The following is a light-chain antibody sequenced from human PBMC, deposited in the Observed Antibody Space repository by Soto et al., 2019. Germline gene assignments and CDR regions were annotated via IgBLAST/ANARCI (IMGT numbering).Light chain of an antibody. V-gene: IGKV1-13*02. Sequence: ALQLTQSPSFPSASVGDRVSITCRASQGISSALAWYQQKPGKAPKLLIHDASTLESGVPSRFSGSGSGTDFTLTISSLQPEDFATYYCQQFNIYPLTFGGGTKVDIK. CDR1: QGISSA. J-gene: IGKJ4*01. CDR2: DAS. CDR3: QQFNIYPLT.